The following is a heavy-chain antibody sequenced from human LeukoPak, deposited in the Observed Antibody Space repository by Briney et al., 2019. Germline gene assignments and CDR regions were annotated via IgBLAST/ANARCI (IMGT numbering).Heavy chain of an antibody. CDR3: AASMTTVLN. CDR2: ISSSGSTI. V-gene: IGHV3-48*03. Sequence: GGSLRLSCAASGFTFSSYEMNWVRQAPGKGLEWVSYISSSGSTIYYADSVKGRFTISRDNAKNSLYLQMNSLRAEDTAVYYCAASMTTVLNWGQGTPVTVSS. D-gene: IGHD4-23*01. J-gene: IGHJ4*02. CDR1: GFTFSSYE.